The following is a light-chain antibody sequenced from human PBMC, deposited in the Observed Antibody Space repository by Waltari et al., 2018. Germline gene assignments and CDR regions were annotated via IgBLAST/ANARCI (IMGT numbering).Light chain of an antibody. CDR1: SSDVGGYNL. V-gene: IGLV2-23*02. CDR3: CSYAGSSTPYV. J-gene: IGLJ1*01. Sequence: QSALTQPASVSGSPGQSITISCPGTSSDVGGYNLVSWYQQHPGKAPKLMIYEVSKRPSGVSNRFSSSTSGNTASLTISGLQAEDEADYYCCSYAGSSTPYVFGTGTKVTVL. CDR2: EVS.